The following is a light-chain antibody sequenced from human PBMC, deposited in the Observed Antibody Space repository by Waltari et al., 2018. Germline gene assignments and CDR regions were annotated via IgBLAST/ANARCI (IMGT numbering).Light chain of an antibody. Sequence: EIVLTQSPRTLSLSPGERATLSCRASQSVRGSLAWYQQKAGQAPRLLIYGASSRATGSPDRFSGSGSGTDFSLTISRLEPEDFAVYYCQHYVRLPATFGQGTKVEI. CDR3: QHYVRLPAT. J-gene: IGKJ1*01. CDR1: QSVRGS. CDR2: GAS. V-gene: IGKV3-20*01.